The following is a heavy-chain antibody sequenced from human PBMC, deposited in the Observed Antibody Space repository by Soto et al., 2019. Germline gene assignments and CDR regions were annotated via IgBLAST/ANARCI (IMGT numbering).Heavy chain of an antibody. D-gene: IGHD6-6*01. Sequence: EVQVLESGGGLVQPGGSLRLSCAASGFTFSSYAMSWLRQAPGKGLEWVSVISGNGDTIHYADSVKGRFTISRDNSKNTLYLHMNSLRAEDTAVYYCARLLLYSGSAERWFDPWGQGTLVTVS. CDR2: ISGNGDTI. CDR3: ARLLLYSGSAERWFDP. CDR1: GFTFSSYA. V-gene: IGHV3-23*01. J-gene: IGHJ5*02.